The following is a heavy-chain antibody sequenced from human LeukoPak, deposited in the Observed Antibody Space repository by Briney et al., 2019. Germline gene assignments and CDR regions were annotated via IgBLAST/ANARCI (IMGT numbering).Heavy chain of an antibody. CDR3: ASGGYSYGYKVFDY. CDR2: IYTSGST. J-gene: IGHJ4*02. D-gene: IGHD5-18*01. V-gene: IGHV4-4*07. CDR1: GGSISSYY. Sequence: SETLSLTCTVSGGSISSYYWSWIRQPAGKGLEWIGRIYTSGSTNYNPSLKSRVTMSVDTSKNQFSLKLSSVTAADTAVYYCASGGYSYGYKVFDYWGQGTLVTVSS.